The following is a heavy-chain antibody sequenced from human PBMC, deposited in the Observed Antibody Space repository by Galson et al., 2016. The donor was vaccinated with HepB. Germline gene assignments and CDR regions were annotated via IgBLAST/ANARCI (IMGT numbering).Heavy chain of an antibody. CDR3: ARIWVRDGLDY. CDR1: GYTFTSYG. J-gene: IGHJ4*02. D-gene: IGHD3-10*01. Sequence: SVKVSCKASGYTFTSYGIIWVRQAPGQGLEWMGWISAYNAYTNYAQKFQGRVTMTRDTSTNTAYMELSSLRLEDTAVYYCARIWVRDGLDYWGQGTLVTVSS. CDR2: ISAYNAYT. V-gene: IGHV1-18*04.